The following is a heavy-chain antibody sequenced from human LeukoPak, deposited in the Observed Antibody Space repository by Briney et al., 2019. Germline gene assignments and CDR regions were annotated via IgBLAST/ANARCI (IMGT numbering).Heavy chain of an antibody. J-gene: IGHJ6*02. Sequence: PGGSLRLSCAASGFTFSSYSMNWVRQAPGKGLEWVSYLSSGSSTIYYADSVKGRFTISRDNAKNSLYLQMNSLRAEDTAVYYCAAYCSGGSCYSDYYYGMDVWGQGTTVTVSS. CDR3: AAYCSGGSCYSDYYYGMDV. CDR2: LSSGSSTI. D-gene: IGHD2-15*01. CDR1: GFTFSSYS. V-gene: IGHV3-48*01.